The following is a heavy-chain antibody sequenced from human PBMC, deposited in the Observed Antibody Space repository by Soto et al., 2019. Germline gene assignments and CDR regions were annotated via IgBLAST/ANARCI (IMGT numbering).Heavy chain of an antibody. J-gene: IGHJ4*02. CDR1: GGTVSSYA. CDR2: FIPIFVSA. Sequence: QVHLVQSGAEVKKAGSSVKVSCKASGGTVSSYAITWVRQAPGKGLEWMGVFIPIFVSAHYAQKFQGRVTITADESTSTAYMELSGLRSEDTAIYYCARDLSSDSTGFRVYDLWGQGTLVTVSS. D-gene: IGHD3-22*01. V-gene: IGHV1-69*01. CDR3: ARDLSSDSTGFRVYDL.